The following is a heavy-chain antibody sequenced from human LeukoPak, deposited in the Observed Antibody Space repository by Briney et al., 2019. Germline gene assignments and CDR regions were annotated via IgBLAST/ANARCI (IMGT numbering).Heavy chain of an antibody. J-gene: IGHJ4*02. CDR2: IIPILGIA. CDR1: GGTFSSYA. CDR3: ARERDLGYCSSTSCYVLDY. D-gene: IGHD2-2*01. V-gene: IGHV1-69*04. Sequence: SVKVSCKASGGTFSSYAISRVRQAPGQGLEWMGRIIPILGIANYAQKFQGRVTITADKSTSTAYMELSSLRSEDTAVYYCARERDLGYCSSTSCYVLDYWGQGALDTVSS.